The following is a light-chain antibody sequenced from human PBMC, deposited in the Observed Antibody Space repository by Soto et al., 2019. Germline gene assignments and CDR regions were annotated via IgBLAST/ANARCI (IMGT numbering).Light chain of an antibody. V-gene: IGKV3-15*01. CDR2: GAS. J-gene: IGKJ1*01. CDR3: QQYGSSPWT. Sequence: IVMTQSPASLSVSPWERATLSCRASQNVNSNLAWYQQKPGQAPRFLIYGASTRATGIPARFSGSGSGTDFTLTISRLEPEDFAVYXXQQYGSSPWTFGQGTKVDIK. CDR1: QNVNSN.